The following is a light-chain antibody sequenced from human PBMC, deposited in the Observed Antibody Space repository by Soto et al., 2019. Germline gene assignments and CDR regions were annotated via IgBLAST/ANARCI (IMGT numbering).Light chain of an antibody. Sequence: QSVLTQPASVSDSPGQSITISCTGTSRDVGGSNHVSWYQQRPGKAPKLMFYDVTNRPSGVSHRFSGSKSGSTAALIISGLQAEDEADYYCVSFTSSTTYVFGTGTKGTV. V-gene: IGLV2-14*01. J-gene: IGLJ1*01. CDR1: SRDVGGSNH. CDR3: VSFTSSTTYV. CDR2: DVT.